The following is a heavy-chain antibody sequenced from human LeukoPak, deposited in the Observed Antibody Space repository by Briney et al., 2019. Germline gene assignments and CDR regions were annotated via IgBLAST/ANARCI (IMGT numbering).Heavy chain of an antibody. CDR3: ARDPGFNSGWYP. CDR1: GHTFANYG. Sequence: ASVKVSCKASGHTFANYGITWVRQAPGQGLEWMGWISNYNDNTNYAQKFQDRVTMTTDTSTNTAYLEVGTLKSDDTAMYYCARDPGFNSGWYPWGQGSLVIVSS. CDR2: ISNYNDNT. V-gene: IGHV1-18*01. J-gene: IGHJ5*02. D-gene: IGHD6-19*01.